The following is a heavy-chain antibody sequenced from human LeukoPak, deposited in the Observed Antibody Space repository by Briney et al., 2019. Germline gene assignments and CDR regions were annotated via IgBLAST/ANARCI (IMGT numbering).Heavy chain of an antibody. V-gene: IGHV4-59*12. CDR3: ARDAPGIAAAGVY. Sequence: SETLSLTCTVSGGSISSYYWSWIRQPPGKGLEWIGYIYYSGSTNYNPSLKSRVTISVDTSKNQFSLSLSSVTAADTAVYYCARDAPGIAAAGVYWGQGTLVSVSS. CDR2: IYYSGST. CDR1: GGSISSYY. D-gene: IGHD6-13*01. J-gene: IGHJ4*02.